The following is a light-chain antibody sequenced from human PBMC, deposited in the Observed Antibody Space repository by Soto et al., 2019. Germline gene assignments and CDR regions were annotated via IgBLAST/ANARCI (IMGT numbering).Light chain of an antibody. Sequence: EIVMTQSPGTLSVSPGERATLSCRASQSVSSNLAWYQQKPGQAPRLLIYGASARATGIPARFSGSGSRTEFTLTISSLQSEDFAVYYCQQYNNWPPYTFGQGTKLEIK. CDR3: QQYNNWPPYT. J-gene: IGKJ2*01. V-gene: IGKV3-15*01. CDR2: GAS. CDR1: QSVSSN.